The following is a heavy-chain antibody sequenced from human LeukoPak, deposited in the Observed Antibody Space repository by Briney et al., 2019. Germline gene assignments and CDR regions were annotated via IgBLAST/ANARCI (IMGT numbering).Heavy chain of an antibody. CDR2: RSGLGSSK. J-gene: IGHJ4*02. D-gene: IGHD3-10*01. Sequence: GRSLRLSCAASGFSFSSDAMSWGRQGPRKGLELVSARSGLGSSKYTADSVKGRFTISRDNSKNTLYLPMNSLRAEDTAVYYCAKDIDRGVIIRDYFDYWGQGNLVTVSS. CDR1: GFSFSSDA. CDR3: AKDIDRGVIIRDYFDY. V-gene: IGHV3-23*01.